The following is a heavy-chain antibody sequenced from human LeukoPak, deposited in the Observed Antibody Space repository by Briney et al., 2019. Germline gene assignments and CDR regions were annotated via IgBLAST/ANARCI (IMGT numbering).Heavy chain of an antibody. Sequence: PSETLSLTCTVSGGSISSGDYYWSWIRQPPGKGLEWIGYIYYSGSTYYNPSLKSRVTISVDTSKNQFSLKLSSVTAADTAVYYCARYGSGGDIVAVPAAWRYFDYWGQGTLVTVSS. CDR2: IYYSGST. V-gene: IGHV4-30-4*01. CDR3: ARYGSGGDIVAVPAAWRYFDY. J-gene: IGHJ4*02. CDR1: GGSISSGDYY. D-gene: IGHD2-2*01.